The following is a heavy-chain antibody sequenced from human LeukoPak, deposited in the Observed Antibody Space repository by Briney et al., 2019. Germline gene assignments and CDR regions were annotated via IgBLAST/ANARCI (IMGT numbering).Heavy chain of an antibody. D-gene: IGHD5-18*01. V-gene: IGHV4-61*02. CDR3: ARDGDTAMDSFDY. J-gene: IGHJ4*02. Sequence: SETLSLTCTVSGGSISSGSYYWSWIRQPAGKGLEWIGRIYTSGSTNYNPSLKSRVTISVDTSKNQFSLKLSSVTAADMAVYYCARDGDTAMDSFDYWGQGTLVTVSS. CDR2: IYTSGST. CDR1: GGSISSGSYY.